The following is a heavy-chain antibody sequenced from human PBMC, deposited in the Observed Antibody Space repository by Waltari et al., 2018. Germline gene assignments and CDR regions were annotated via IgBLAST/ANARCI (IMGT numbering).Heavy chain of an antibody. Sequence: QVQLVQSGAEVKKPGSSVKVSCKASGGTFSSYAISWVRQAPGQGLEWMGGIIPIFGTANYAQKFQGRVTINADESTSTAYMELSGLRSEDTAVYYCARSPPRDGYNVGGFDYWGQGTLVTVSS. CDR2: IIPIFGTA. D-gene: IGHD5-12*01. V-gene: IGHV1-69*01. J-gene: IGHJ4*02. CDR1: GGTFSSYA. CDR3: ARSPPRDGYNVGGFDY.